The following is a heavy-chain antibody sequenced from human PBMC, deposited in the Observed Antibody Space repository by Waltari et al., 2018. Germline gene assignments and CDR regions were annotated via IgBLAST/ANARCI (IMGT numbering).Heavy chain of an antibody. CDR2: INPNSGGT. V-gene: IGHV1-2*02. Sequence: QVQRVQSGAEGKKPGGSVKVPCKDYGNTLTGHYKHRVRQAPGQGLEWMGWINPNSGGTNYAQKFQGRVTMTRDTSISTAYMELSRLRSDDTAVYYCARGTQWLADYWGQGTLVTVSS. J-gene: IGHJ4*02. CDR3: ARGTQWLADY. CDR1: GNTLTGHY. D-gene: IGHD6-19*01.